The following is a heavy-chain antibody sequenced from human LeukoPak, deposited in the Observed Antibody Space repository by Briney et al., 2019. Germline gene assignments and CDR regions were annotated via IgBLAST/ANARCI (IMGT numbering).Heavy chain of an antibody. D-gene: IGHD3-16*01. CDR1: GESINSGNYY. CDR3: VRDRARYVWGIDY. Sequence: SETLSLTCIASGESINSGNYYWSWIRQTPGKGLEWIGYIYHGGSTYFNPSLQSRVTISADTSKNQFSLKLTSVTAADTAVYYCVRDRARYVWGIDYWDQGTLVTVSS. V-gene: IGHV4-30-4*01. J-gene: IGHJ4*02. CDR2: IYHGGST.